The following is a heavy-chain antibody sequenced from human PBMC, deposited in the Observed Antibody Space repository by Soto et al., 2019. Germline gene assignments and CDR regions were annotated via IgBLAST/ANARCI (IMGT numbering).Heavy chain of an antibody. Sequence: QVQLVESGGGVVQPGRSLRLSCAASGFTFSSYGMHWVRQAPGKGLEWVAVIWYDGSNKYYADSVKGRFTISRDNSKNPLYLQMNSLRAEDTAVYYCARERGYSGSYHFDYWGQGTLVTVSS. CDR1: GFTFSSYG. D-gene: IGHD1-26*01. CDR2: IWYDGSNK. CDR3: ARERGYSGSYHFDY. J-gene: IGHJ4*02. V-gene: IGHV3-33*01.